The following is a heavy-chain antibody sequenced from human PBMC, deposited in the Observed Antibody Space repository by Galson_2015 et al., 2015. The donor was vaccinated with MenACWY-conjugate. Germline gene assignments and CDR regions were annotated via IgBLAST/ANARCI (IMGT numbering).Heavy chain of an antibody. CDR2: VGRGGGST. D-gene: IGHD3-10*02. Sequence: SLRLSCAASGFDFDDYAMSWVRQAPGKGLQWVAGVGRGGGSTYYTDPVRGRFTISRDNSKNTLDLQMDSLRVEDTAVYYCAKVMYGARDYFEHWGKGSLVSVTS. CDR1: GFDFDDYA. V-gene: IGHV3-23*01. J-gene: IGHJ4*02. CDR3: AKVMYGARDYFEH.